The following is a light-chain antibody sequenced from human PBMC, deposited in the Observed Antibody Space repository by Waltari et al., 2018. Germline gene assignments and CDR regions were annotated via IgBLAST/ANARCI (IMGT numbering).Light chain of an antibody. J-gene: IGLJ3*02. CDR3: SSYTSISTLV. CDR2: DVR. Sequence: YQQHPGTAPELMFSDVRTRPSVVSNRFAGSKSGNTASLTISGLQAEDEAYYYCSSYTSISTLVFGGGTKLTGL. V-gene: IGLV2-14*03.